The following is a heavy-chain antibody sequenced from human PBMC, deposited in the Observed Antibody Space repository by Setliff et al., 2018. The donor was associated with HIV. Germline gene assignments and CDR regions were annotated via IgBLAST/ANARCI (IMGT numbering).Heavy chain of an antibody. CDR1: GVSITSRDHF. J-gene: IGHJ4*02. V-gene: IGHV4-39*01. CDR3: ARLGEYSSSTVPYFDY. D-gene: IGHD6-6*01. Sequence: SETLSLTCSVSGVSITSRDHFWGWIRQSPGKGLEWIGSLFFSGGTFYNSSLKSRLTISADTSKNQFSLRLTAVTAADTAVYYCARLGEYSSSTVPYFDYWGPGILSPSPQ. CDR2: LFFSGGT.